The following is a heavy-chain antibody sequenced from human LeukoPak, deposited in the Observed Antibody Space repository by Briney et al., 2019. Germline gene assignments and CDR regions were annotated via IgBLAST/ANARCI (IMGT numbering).Heavy chain of an antibody. CDR1: GFTFSSYE. D-gene: IGHD2-21*01. CDR2: ISSSGSTI. Sequence: PGGSLRLSCAASGFTFSSYEMNWVRQAPGKGLEWVSYISSSGSTIYYADSVKGRFTISRDNAKNSLYLQMNSLRAEDTAVYYCARRGLYCGGDYMCAFDIRGQGTMVTVSS. V-gene: IGHV3-48*03. J-gene: IGHJ3*02. CDR3: ARRGLYCGGDYMCAFDI.